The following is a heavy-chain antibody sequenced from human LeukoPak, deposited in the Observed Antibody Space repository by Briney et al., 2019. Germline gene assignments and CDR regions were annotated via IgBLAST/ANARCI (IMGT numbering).Heavy chain of an antibody. J-gene: IGHJ4*02. V-gene: IGHV3-11*04. CDR2: ISSSGSTI. Sequence: GGSLRLSCAASGFTFSDCYMSWIRQAPGKGLEWVSYISSSGSTIYYADSVKGRFTISRDNAKNSLYLQMSSLRAEDTAVYYCARDLNYDSTYFDYWGQGTLVTVSS. CDR3: ARDLNYDSTYFDY. D-gene: IGHD3-22*01. CDR1: GFTFSDCY.